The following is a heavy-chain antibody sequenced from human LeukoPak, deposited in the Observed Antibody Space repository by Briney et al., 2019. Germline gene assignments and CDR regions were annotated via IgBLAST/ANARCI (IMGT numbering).Heavy chain of an antibody. D-gene: IGHD6-13*01. Sequence: GASVRVSCKASGYTFTSYDINWVRQATGQGLEWMGWMNPNSGNTGYAQKFQGRVTMTRNTSISTAYMELSSLRSEDTAVYYCARGGGNIAAAVWFDPWGQGTLVTVSS. CDR2: MNPNSGNT. CDR1: GYTFTSYD. J-gene: IGHJ5*02. CDR3: ARGGGNIAAAVWFDP. V-gene: IGHV1-8*01.